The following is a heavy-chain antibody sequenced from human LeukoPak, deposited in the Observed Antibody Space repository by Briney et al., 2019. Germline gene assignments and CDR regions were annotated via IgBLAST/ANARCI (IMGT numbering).Heavy chain of an antibody. CDR2: ISSSSYI. D-gene: IGHD2-21*02. Sequence: GGSLRLSCAASGFTFSSYSMNWVRQAPGKGLEWVSSISSSSYIYYADSVKGRFTISRDNAKNSLYLQMNSLRAEDTALYYCAKDGRDWGSYFDYWGQGILVTVSS. J-gene: IGHJ4*02. V-gene: IGHV3-21*04. CDR3: AKDGRDWGSYFDY. CDR1: GFTFSSYS.